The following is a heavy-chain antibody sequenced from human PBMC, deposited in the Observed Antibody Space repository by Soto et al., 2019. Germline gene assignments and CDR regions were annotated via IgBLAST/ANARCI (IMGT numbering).Heavy chain of an antibody. CDR3: TRLGSSGWFDP. J-gene: IGHJ5*02. Sequence: PGVSLRLSRAASVFTFSSYSMSWVRQASGKGLEWVGRIRSKANSYATAYAASVKGRFTISRDDSKNTAYLQMNSLKTEDTAVYYCTRLGSSGWFDPWGQGTLVTVSS. CDR2: IRSKANSYAT. D-gene: IGHD1-26*01. CDR1: VFTFSSYS. V-gene: IGHV3-73*01.